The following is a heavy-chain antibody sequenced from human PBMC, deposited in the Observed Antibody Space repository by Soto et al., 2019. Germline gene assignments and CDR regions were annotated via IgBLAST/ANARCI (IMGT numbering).Heavy chain of an antibody. D-gene: IGHD1-1*01. CDR1: GGSMRDYY. V-gene: IGHV4-59*01. CDR3: ARQLGLWQPLDY. J-gene: IGHJ4*02. CDR2: IYYSGNT. Sequence: SETLSLTCSVSGGSMRDYYWSWSRQSPGKGPEWIGYIYYSGNTNYNPSLKSRVTISVDMPKSLFSLKLNSVTAADTAVYYCARQLGLWQPLDYWGRGTLVTVSS.